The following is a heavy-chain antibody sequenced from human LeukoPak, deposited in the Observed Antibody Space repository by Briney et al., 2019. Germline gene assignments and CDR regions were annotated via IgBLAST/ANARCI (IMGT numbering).Heavy chain of an antibody. D-gene: IGHD6-13*01. CDR3: TTAMYSSSWYTYYFDY. Sequence: GGSLRLSCAASGFTFSNAWMSWVRQAPGKGLEWVGRIKSKTDGGTTDYAAPVKGGFTISRDDSKNTLYLQMNSLKTEDTAVYYCTTAMYSSSWYTYYFDYWGQGTLVTVSS. CDR1: GFTFSNAW. J-gene: IGHJ4*02. CDR2: IKSKTDGGTT. V-gene: IGHV3-15*01.